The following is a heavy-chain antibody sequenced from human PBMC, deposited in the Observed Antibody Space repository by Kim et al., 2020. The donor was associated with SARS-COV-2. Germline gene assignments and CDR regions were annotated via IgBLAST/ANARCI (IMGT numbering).Heavy chain of an antibody. Sequence: SETLSLTCAVYGGSFSGYYWSWIRQPPGKGLEWIGEINHSGSTNYNPSLKSRVTISVDTSKNQFSLKLSSVTAADTAVYYCARGIVLMVSPYNWFDPWG. CDR3: ARGIVLMVSPYNWFDP. V-gene: IGHV4-34*01. CDR1: GGSFSGYY. D-gene: IGHD2-8*01. CDR2: INHSGST. J-gene: IGHJ5*02.